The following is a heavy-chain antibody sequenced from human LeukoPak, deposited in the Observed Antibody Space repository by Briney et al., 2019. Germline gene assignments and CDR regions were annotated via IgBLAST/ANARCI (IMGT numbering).Heavy chain of an antibody. Sequence: AGGSLRLSCAVSGFSFSNAWMNWVRQAPGKGLECVGRIKSVSDGETTDYAAPVKGGFIISRDDSRSTLYLQMHSLRTEDTAVYYCTTLWLGPEFWGQGTLVTVSS. CDR2: IKSVSDGETT. CDR3: TTLWLGPEF. J-gene: IGHJ4*02. V-gene: IGHV3-15*01. CDR1: GFSFSNAW. D-gene: IGHD3-10*01.